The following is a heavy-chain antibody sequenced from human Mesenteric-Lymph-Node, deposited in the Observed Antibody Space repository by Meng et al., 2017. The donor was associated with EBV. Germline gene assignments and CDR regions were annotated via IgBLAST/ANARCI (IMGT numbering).Heavy chain of an antibody. V-gene: IGHV4-39*01. D-gene: IGHD6-19*01. CDR2: IYYSGST. Sequence: RHVQEPGPGLVKPSETLSLTCTVSGGSISSSSYYWGWIRQPPGKGLEWIGSIYYSGSTYYNPSLKSRVTISVDTSKNQFSLKLSSVTAADTAVYYCARTPGPVAVPFDYWGQGTLVTVSS. J-gene: IGHJ4*02. CDR3: ARTPGPVAVPFDY. CDR1: GGSISSSSYY.